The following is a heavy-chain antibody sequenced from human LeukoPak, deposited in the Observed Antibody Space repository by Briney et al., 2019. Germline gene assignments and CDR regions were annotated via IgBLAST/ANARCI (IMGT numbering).Heavy chain of an antibody. CDR1: GFTVSSNY. J-gene: IGHJ3*02. CDR2: IYSGGST. D-gene: IGHD1-26*01. Sequence: GGSLRLSCAASGFTVSSNYMSWVRQAPGMGLECVSIIYSGGSTYYADSVKGRFTISRDNSKNTLYLQMKSLRVEDTALYYCAGSLGRGALDIWGQGTMVTVSS. CDR3: AGSLGRGALDI. V-gene: IGHV3-66*01.